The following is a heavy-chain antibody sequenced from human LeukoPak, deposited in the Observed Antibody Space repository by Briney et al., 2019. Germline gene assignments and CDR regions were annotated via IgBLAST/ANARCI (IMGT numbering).Heavy chain of an antibody. CDR1: GFTFSSYS. D-gene: IGHD3-22*01. CDR2: ISSSSSYI. J-gene: IGHJ5*02. Sequence: GGSLRLSCAASGFTFSSYSMNWVRQAPGKGLEWVSSISSSSSYIYYADSVKGRFTISRDNAKNSLYLQMNSLRAEDTAVYYCARDRDYYDSSGYSPWGQGTLVTVSS. V-gene: IGHV3-21*01. CDR3: ARDRDYYDSSGYSP.